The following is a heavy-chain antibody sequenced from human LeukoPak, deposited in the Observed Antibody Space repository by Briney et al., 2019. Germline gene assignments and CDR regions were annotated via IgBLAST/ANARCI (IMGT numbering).Heavy chain of an antibody. CDR2: ISGSGGST. D-gene: IGHD5-12*01. Sequence: GGSLRLSCAASGFRFSSYAMSWVRQAPGKGLEWVSAISGSGGSTYYADSVKGRFTISRDNSKNTLYLQMNSLRAEDTAVYYCAIRGYSGYDYFDYWGQGTLVTVSS. CDR1: GFRFSSYA. CDR3: AIRGYSGYDYFDY. V-gene: IGHV3-23*01. J-gene: IGHJ4*02.